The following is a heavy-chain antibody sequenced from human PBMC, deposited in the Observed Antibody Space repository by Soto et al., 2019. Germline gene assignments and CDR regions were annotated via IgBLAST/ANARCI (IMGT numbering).Heavy chain of an antibody. CDR2: ISAPGTST. CDR3: AKSLVTPSDAFDL. Sequence: LRLYWAASVFTFGNYAMNWVRQAPDKGRDWISSISAPGTSTYYANSVKGRFSMSRDNSKNTLFLQMNRLRADDTAVYFCAKSLVTPSDAFDLWGRGTLVTVSS. J-gene: IGHJ3*01. D-gene: IGHD2-21*02. CDR1: VFTFGNYA. V-gene: IGHV3-23*01.